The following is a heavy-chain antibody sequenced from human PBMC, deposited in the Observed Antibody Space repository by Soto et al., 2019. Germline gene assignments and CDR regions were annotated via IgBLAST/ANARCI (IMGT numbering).Heavy chain of an antibody. CDR2: ISSRSATI. V-gene: IGHV3-48*02. J-gene: IGHJ5*02. CDR1: GFTFSSST. CDR3: ARDLRTP. Sequence: PGGSLTLSCAASGFTFSSSTMYWVRQAPGKGLEWISYISSRSATIYYADSVKGRFTISRDNAKNSLYLQMDSLRDEDTAVYYCARDLRTPWGQGTLVTVSS.